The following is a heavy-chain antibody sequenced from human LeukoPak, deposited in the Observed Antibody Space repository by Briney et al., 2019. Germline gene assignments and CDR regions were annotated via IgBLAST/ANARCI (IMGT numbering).Heavy chain of an antibody. CDR2: ISGSGGTT. V-gene: IGHV3-23*01. Sequence: GGSLRLSCAASGFTFNNYAMSWVRQAPGKGLEWVSAISGSGGTTYYADSVKGRFTFSRDNSKNTLYPQMNSLRAEDTAVYYCAKEEGYYYDSGGYYVEYFQHWGQGTLVTVSS. CDR3: AKEEGYYYDSGGYYVEYFQH. D-gene: IGHD3-22*01. J-gene: IGHJ1*01. CDR1: GFTFNNYA.